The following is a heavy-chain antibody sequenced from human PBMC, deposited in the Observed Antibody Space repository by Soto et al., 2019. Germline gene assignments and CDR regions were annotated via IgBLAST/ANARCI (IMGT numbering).Heavy chain of an antibody. D-gene: IGHD4-17*01. CDR3: VRRSTVSYYAVDV. Sequence: GGSLRRSFAGSGFSFGSYEMHWVRQAPGKVLELVTFTSYDGSINYYADSVKGRFNMSRDNSKNLLYLQMNSLRTEDTAVYYCVRRSTVSYYAVDVWGQGTTVTVSS. J-gene: IGHJ6*02. CDR2: TSYDGSIN. CDR1: GFSFGSYE. V-gene: IGHV3-30*04.